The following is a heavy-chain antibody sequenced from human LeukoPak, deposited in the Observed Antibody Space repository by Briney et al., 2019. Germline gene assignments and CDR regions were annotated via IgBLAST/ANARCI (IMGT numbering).Heavy chain of an antibody. CDR1: GGSISSYY. Sequence: PSETLSLTCTVSGGSISSYYWSWIRQPPGKGLEWIGYIYYSGSTNYNPSLKSRVTISVDTSKNQFSLKLSSVTAADTAVYYCAREGAHMVLGGSFGIFDYWGQGTLVTVSS. D-gene: IGHD3-10*01. V-gene: IGHV4-59*01. J-gene: IGHJ4*02. CDR3: AREGAHMVLGGSFGIFDY. CDR2: IYYSGST.